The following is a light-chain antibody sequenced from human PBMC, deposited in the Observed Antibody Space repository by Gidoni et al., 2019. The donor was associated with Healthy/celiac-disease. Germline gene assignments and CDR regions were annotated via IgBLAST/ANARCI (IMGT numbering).Light chain of an antibody. CDR3: QQYGSSSYS. J-gene: IGKJ2*01. V-gene: IGKV3-20*01. CDR2: GAS. Sequence: IVLTQSPGTLSLSPGERATLSCRASQSVSSSYLAWYQQKPGQAPRLLIYGASSSATGSPDRFSGSGSGTDFTLTISRLEPEDFAVYYCQQYGSSSYSFGQGTKLEIK. CDR1: QSVSSSY.